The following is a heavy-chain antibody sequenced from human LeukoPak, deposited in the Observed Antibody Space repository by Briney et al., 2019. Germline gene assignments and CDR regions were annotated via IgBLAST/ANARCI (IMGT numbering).Heavy chain of an antibody. J-gene: IGHJ4*02. CDR3: ARGEIYNTGWYPLDY. CDR1: GFTFSSYW. D-gene: IGHD6-19*01. V-gene: IGHV3-74*01. CDR2: INPDGSGT. Sequence: GGSLRLSCAASGFTFSSYWMHWFRQAPGKGLVWVSHINPDGSGTSYADSVRGRFTISRDNAKNTLYLQMNSLRADDTAVYFCARGEIYNTGWYPLDYWGQGTLVTVSS.